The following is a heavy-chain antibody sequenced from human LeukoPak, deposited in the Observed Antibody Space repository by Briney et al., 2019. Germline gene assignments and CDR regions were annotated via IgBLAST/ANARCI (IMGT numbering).Heavy chain of an antibody. CDR3: ARDRPGGSSLDY. Sequence: SETLSLTCTVSGVSISSGGYYWSWIRQPPGKGLEWIGYIYHSGSTYYNPSLKSRVTISVDTSKNQFSLKLSSVTAADTAVYYCARDRPGGSSLDYWGQGTLVTVSS. D-gene: IGHD6-13*01. J-gene: IGHJ4*02. CDR1: GVSISSGGYY. CDR2: IYHSGST. V-gene: IGHV4-30-2*01.